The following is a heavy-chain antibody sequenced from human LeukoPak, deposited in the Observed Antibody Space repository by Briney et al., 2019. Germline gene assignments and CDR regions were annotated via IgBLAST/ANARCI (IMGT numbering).Heavy chain of an antibody. CDR2: ISCGGSSK. CDR3: ARDQSFSDCGGGSAIDS. D-gene: IGHD2-21*02. Sequence: GGSLRLSCAASGFTFSTLAMHWVRQAPGQGLEWVVVISCGGSSKYYADSAQGRFTISRANSKNTLYLKMNSLREEVTAVYYCARDQSFSDCGGGSAIDSWGQGTLVTVSS. V-gene: IGHV3-30-3*01. CDR1: GFTFSTLA. J-gene: IGHJ4*02.